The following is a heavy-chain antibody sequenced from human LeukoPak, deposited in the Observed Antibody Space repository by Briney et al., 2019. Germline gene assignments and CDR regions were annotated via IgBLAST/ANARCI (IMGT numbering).Heavy chain of an antibody. CDR1: GFTFSNYW. J-gene: IGHJ4*02. Sequence: PGGSLRLSCAASGFTFSNYWMNWVRQAPGKGLECLANIKQDGSETYYADSVKGRFTISRDNAKNSLYLQMNSLRDEDTAVYYCARAPREGFSGSYHDYWGQGTLVTVSS. D-gene: IGHD1-26*01. CDR2: IKQDGSET. CDR3: ARAPREGFSGSYHDY. V-gene: IGHV3-7*01.